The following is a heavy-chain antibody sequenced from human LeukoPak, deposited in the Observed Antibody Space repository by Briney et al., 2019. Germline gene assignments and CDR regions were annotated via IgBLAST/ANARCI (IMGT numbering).Heavy chain of an antibody. D-gene: IGHD3-9*01. CDR1: GFTFGDYA. V-gene: IGHV3-49*03. J-gene: IGHJ4*02. Sequence: GGSLRLSCTASGFTFGDYAMSWFRQAPGKGLEWVGFIRSKAYGGTTEYAASVKGRFTISRDDSKSIAYLQMNSLKTEDTAVYYCTSLGGRYFDWLFPNAFDYWGQGTLVTVSS. CDR2: IRSKAYGGTT. CDR3: TSLGGRYFDWLFPNAFDY.